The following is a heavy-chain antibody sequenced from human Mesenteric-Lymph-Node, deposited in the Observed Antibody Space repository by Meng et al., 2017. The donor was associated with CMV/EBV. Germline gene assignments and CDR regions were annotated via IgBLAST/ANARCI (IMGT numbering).Heavy chain of an antibody. CDR1: GGTFSSYA. D-gene: IGHD2-2*01. J-gene: IGHJ5*02. CDR3: ARDVVVPAAGNWFDL. CDR2: IIPIFGTA. Sequence: SVKVSCKASGGTFSSYAISWVRQAPGQGLEWMGGIIPIFGTANYAQKFQGRVTITTDESTSTAYMELSSLRSEDTAVYYCARDVVVPAAGNWFDLWGQGTLVTVSS. V-gene: IGHV1-69*05.